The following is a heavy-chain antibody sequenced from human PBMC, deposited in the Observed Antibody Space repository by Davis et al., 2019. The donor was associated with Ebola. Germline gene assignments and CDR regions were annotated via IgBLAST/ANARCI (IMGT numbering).Heavy chain of an antibody. CDR1: GYTFTNYG. D-gene: IGHD6-19*01. CDR2: FDPEDGET. CDR3: ATGLVF. J-gene: IGHJ4*02. V-gene: IGHV1-24*01. Sequence: AASVKVSCKASGYTFTNYGITWVRQAPGKGLEWMGGFDPEDGETRYAQNFQGRLTMTEDTSTYTAYVELTSLRSEDTAVYYCATGLVFWGQGTLVIVSS.